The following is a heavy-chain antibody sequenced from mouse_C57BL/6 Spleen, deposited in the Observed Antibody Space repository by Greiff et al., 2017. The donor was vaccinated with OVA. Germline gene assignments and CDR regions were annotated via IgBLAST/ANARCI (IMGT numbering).Heavy chain of an antibody. D-gene: IGHD3-2*01. J-gene: IGHJ4*01. CDR3: AETARYYYAMDY. Sequence: QVQLQQPGAELVRPGTSVKLSCKASGYTFTSYWMHWVKQRPGQGLEWIGVIDPSDSYTNYNQKFKGKATLTVDTSSSTAYMQLSSLTSEDSAVYYCAETARYYYAMDYWGQGTSVTVSS. CDR2: IDPSDSYT. CDR1: GYTFTSYW. V-gene: IGHV1-59*01.